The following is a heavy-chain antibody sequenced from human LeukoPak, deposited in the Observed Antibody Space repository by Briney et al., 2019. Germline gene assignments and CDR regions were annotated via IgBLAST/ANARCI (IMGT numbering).Heavy chain of an antibody. CDR1: GFTLDDYA. J-gene: IGHJ3*01. D-gene: IGHD1-14*01. CDR3: AKDVAYNRGAFDV. CDR2: VSWNSGTI. Sequence: AGGSLRLSCAASGFTLDDYAMHWVRQAPGKGLEWVSGVSWNSGTIDYADPVKGRFTISRDNAKNSLYLQMNSLRAEDTALYYCAKDVAYNRGAFDVWGQGTMVTVSS. V-gene: IGHV3-9*01.